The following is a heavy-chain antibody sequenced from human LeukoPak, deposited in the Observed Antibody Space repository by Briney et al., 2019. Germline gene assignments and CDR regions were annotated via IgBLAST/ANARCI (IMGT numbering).Heavy chain of an antibody. CDR2: IYYSGDT. J-gene: IGHJ5*02. Sequence: SETLSLTCSVSGGSISSYYWTWIRQPPGKGLEWIGYIYYSGDTNYNPSLKSRVTISVDTSKNQFSLKLSSVTAADTAVYYCARDRGYYDILTGYQYNWFDPWGQGTLVTVSS. V-gene: IGHV4-59*12. CDR3: ARDRGYYDILTGYQYNWFDP. D-gene: IGHD3-9*01. CDR1: GGSISSYY.